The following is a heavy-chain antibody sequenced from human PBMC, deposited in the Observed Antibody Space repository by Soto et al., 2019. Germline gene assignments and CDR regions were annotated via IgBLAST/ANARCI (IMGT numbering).Heavy chain of an antibody. D-gene: IGHD3-3*01. CDR1: GFVVTDYY. J-gene: IGHJ6*02. CDR2: FLIGGDT. V-gene: IGHV3-53*05. Sequence: GGSLRLSCAASGFVVTDYYMSWVRQAPGKGLEWVAVFLIGGDTHYGESVKGRFTISRDNSKNTLYLQMNSLRAEDTAVYYCARERRTIFGVTRHYGMDVWGQGTTVTVSS. CDR3: ARERRTIFGVTRHYGMDV.